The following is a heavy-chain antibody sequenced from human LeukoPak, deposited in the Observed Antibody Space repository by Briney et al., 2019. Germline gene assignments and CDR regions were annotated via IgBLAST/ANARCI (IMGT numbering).Heavy chain of an antibody. V-gene: IGHV4-4*07. J-gene: IGHJ5*02. CDR2: IYTSGST. D-gene: IGHD1-26*01. CDR1: GGSISSYY. Sequence: SETLSLTCTVSGGSISSYYWSWIRQPAGKGLEWIGRIYTSGSTNYNPSLMSRVTMSVDTSKNQFSLKLSSVTAADTAVYYCARVPYSGSYYSTWFDPWGQGTLVTVSS. CDR3: ARVPYSGSYYSTWFDP.